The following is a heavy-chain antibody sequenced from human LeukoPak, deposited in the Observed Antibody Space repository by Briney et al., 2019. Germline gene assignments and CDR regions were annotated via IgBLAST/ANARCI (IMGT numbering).Heavy chain of an antibody. V-gene: IGHV3-64D*06. D-gene: IGHD5-24*01. J-gene: IGHJ4*02. CDR2: ISSNGGST. CDR3: VKDGRMATITYDDLFVY. Sequence: GWSLRHSCSGSGCTLSSQAMHWVRQAPGKEMENVSAISSNGGSTEYADSVKGRFASSRDNSNSTLYLHMSSLRAEDTAVYYGVKDGRMATITYDDLFVYWGQGALVAVSS. CDR1: GCTLSSQA.